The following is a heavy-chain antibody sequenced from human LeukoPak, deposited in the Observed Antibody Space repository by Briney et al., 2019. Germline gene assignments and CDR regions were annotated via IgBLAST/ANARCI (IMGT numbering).Heavy chain of an antibody. J-gene: IGHJ3*02. CDR3: ARQPGAAYYYDNSGYADAFDI. CDR1: GYTFTDCY. D-gene: IGHD3-22*01. Sequence: ASVKVSCKASGYTFTDCYMHWVRQAPGQGLEWMGWINPNSGDTNYAQKFQGRVTMTKDPSISTAYMELGRLRSDDTALYYCARQPGAAYYYDNSGYADAFDIWGQGTMVTVSS. V-gene: IGHV1-2*02. CDR2: INPNSGDT.